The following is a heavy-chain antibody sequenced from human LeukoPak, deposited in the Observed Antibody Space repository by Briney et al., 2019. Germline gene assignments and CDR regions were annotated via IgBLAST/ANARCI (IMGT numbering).Heavy chain of an antibody. V-gene: IGHV3-11*04. CDR1: GFTLTDNY. CDR2: INNAGRII. Sequence: GGSLRLSCAASGFTLTDNYMSWIRQAPGKGLEWVAYINNAGRIIYYADSVKGRFTISRDKAKRSLYLQMNSLRAEDTAMYYCARADSRGTVYIWGRGTLVAVSP. J-gene: IGHJ3*02. CDR3: ARADSRGTVYI. D-gene: IGHD1-14*01.